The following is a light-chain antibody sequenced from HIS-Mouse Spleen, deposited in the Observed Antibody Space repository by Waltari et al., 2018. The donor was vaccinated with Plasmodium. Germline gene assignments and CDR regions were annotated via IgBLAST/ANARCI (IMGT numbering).Light chain of an antibody. CDR2: AAS. CDR1: QGISSY. CDR3: QQYYSYPYT. V-gene: IGKV1-8*01. Sequence: AIRMTQSPSSFSASTGDRVTITCRASQGISSYLAWYQQTPGKAPKLLIYAASTVQSGVPSRFSGSGSGTDFTITISCLQSEDFATYYCQQYYSYPYTFGQGTKLEIK. J-gene: IGKJ2*01.